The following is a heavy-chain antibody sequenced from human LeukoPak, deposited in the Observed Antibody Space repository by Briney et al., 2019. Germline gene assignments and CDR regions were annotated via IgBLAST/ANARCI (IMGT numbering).Heavy chain of an antibody. CDR3: ARVVDSSSWYSGWFDP. Sequence: SQTLSLTCTVSGGSISSGGYYWSWIRQPPGKGLEWIGYIYHSGSTYYNPSLKSRVTISVDRSKNQFSLKLSSVTAADTAVYYCARVVDSSSWYSGWFDPWGQGTLVTVSS. J-gene: IGHJ5*02. CDR1: GGSISSGGYY. D-gene: IGHD6-13*01. V-gene: IGHV4-30-2*01. CDR2: IYHSGST.